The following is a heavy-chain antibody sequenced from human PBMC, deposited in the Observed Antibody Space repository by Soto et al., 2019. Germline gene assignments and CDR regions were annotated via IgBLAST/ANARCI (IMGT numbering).Heavy chain of an antibody. CDR1: GFTFTNAW. Sequence: PGGSLRLSCAASGFTFTNAWMNWVRQAPGKGLEWVGRIKTKTDGGTTDYAAPVRGRFTISRDDSKNTLYLQMSSLKTEDTAGYYCTTESPGFCRGDNCYDSDYWGPGTLVTVSS. J-gene: IGHJ4*02. V-gene: IGHV3-15*07. CDR3: TTESPGFCRGDNCYDSDY. CDR2: IKTKTDGGTT. D-gene: IGHD2-15*01.